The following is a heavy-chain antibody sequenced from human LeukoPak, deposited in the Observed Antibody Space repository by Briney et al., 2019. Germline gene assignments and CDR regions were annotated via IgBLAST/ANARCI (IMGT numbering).Heavy chain of an antibody. V-gene: IGHV4-34*01. CDR2: INHSGST. CDR3: ASAYYYDSSGYYPDAFDI. CDR1: GGSFSGYY. Sequence: SETLSLTCAVYGGSFSGYYCSWIRQPPGKGLEWIGEINHSGSTNYNPSLKSRVTISVDTSKNQFSLKLSSVTAADTAVYYCASAYYYDSSGYYPDAFDIWGQGTMVTVSS. D-gene: IGHD3-22*01. J-gene: IGHJ3*02.